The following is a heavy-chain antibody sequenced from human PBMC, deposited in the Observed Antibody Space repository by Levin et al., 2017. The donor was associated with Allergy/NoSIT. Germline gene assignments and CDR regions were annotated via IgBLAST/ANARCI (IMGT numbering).Heavy chain of an antibody. J-gene: IGHJ3*02. D-gene: IGHD2-21*02. Sequence: GGSLRLSCAASGFTFSNYPMNWVRQAPGKGLEWVSSISSTGSYIYYADSVKGRFTVSRDNAKNSLYLKMNSLRAEDTAVYYCARFPYCGGDCSDAFDIWGQGTMVTVSS. CDR1: GFTFSNYP. V-gene: IGHV3-21*06. CDR2: ISSTGSYI. CDR3: ARFPYCGGDCSDAFDI.